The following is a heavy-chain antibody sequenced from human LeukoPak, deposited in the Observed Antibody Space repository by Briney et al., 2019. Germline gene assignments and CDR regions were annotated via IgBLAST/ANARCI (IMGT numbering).Heavy chain of an antibody. Sequence: ASXFTFSSYEMNWVRQXTGKGEXXXSYISSSGSPIYYADSVKGRFPISRDNAKNSLYLQMNSLRAEDAAVYYCARAEEYSSSSFDYWGQGTLVTVSS. D-gene: IGHD6-6*01. V-gene: IGHV3-48*03. CDR3: ARAEEYSSSSFDY. CDR1: XFTFSSYE. CDR2: ISSSGSPI. J-gene: IGHJ4*02.